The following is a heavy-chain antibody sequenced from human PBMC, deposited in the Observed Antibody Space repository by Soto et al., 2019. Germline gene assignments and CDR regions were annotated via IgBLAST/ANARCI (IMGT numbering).Heavy chain of an antibody. CDR2: ISAYNGNT. CDR3: ARDSLRYFDWLFGELDY. V-gene: IGHV1-18*01. CDR1: GYTFTRYG. J-gene: IGHJ4*02. Sequence: ASVKVSCKASGYTFTRYGISWVRQAPGQGLEWMGWISAYNGNTNYAQKLQGRVTMTTDTSTSTAYMELRSLRSDDTAVYYCARDSLRYFDWLFGELDYWGQGTLVTVSS. D-gene: IGHD3-9*01.